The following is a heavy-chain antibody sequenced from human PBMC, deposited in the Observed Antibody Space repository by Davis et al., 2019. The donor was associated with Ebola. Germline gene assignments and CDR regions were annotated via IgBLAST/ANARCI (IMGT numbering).Heavy chain of an antibody. J-gene: IGHJ5*02. V-gene: IGHV4-59*08. CDR3: ARHHYSNYVPSLYNWFDP. D-gene: IGHD4-11*01. CDR2: IYYSGST. CDR1: GGSISSYS. Sequence: MPGGSLRLSCTVSGGSISSYSWSWIRQPPGKGLEWIGYIYYSGSTNYNPSLKSRVTISVDTSKNQFSLKLSSVTAADTAVYYCARHHYSNYVPSLYNWFDPWGQGTLVTVSS.